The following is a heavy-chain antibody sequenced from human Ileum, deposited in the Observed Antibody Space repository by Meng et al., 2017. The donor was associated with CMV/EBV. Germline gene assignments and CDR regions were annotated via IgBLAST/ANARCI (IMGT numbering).Heavy chain of an antibody. CDR3: ARDLTGPVDY. CDR1: GFTFSSYS. V-gene: IGHV3-21*01. D-gene: IGHD3-10*01. J-gene: IGHJ4*02. CDR2: ISRSSSYI. Sequence: GESLKISCAASGFTFSSYSMNWVRQAPGKGLEWVSSISRSSSYIYYADSVQGRFTISRDNAKNSLYLQMNSLRAEDTAVYYCARDLTGPVDYWGQGTLVTVSS.